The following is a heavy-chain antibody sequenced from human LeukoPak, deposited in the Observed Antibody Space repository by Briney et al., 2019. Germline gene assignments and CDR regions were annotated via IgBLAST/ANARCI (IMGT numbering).Heavy chain of an antibody. CDR3: ARGKTVGGIVPAAFRRKYYYMDV. Sequence: SETLSLTCTVSGGSISSGGYYWSWIRQLPGKGLEWIGYIYHSGNTVYKPSLRSRVTMSVDTSKNQFSLKLSSVTAADTAVYYCARGKTVGGIVPAAFRRKYYYMDVWGKGTTVTVSS. D-gene: IGHD2-2*01. V-gene: IGHV4-31*03. CDR2: IYHSGNT. J-gene: IGHJ6*03. CDR1: GGSISSGGYY.